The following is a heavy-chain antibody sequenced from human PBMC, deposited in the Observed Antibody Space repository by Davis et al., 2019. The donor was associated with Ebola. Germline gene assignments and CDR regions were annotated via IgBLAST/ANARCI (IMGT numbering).Heavy chain of an antibody. CDR2: ISWNSDSI. J-gene: IGHJ4*02. CDR1: GFTFDNFW. D-gene: IGHD2-2*02. CDR3: AKGRTIPLALDF. Sequence: SLKISCAASGFTFDNFWMSWVRQAPGKGLEWVSGISWNSDSIVYADSVKGRFTISRDNAKNSLYLQMNSLRGEDTAFYYCAKGRTIPLALDFWGRGTLVTVSS. V-gene: IGHV3-9*01.